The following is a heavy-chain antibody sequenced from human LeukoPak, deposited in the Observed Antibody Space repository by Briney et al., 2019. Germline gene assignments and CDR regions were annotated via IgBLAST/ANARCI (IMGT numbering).Heavy chain of an antibody. V-gene: IGHV4-59*01. CDR1: GGSMSSYY. CDR2: IYYIGST. J-gene: IGHJ5*02. CDR3: ARDGSGSYYKWFDP. Sequence: KPSETLSLTCTVSGGSMSSYYRSWIRQPPGKGLEWIGYIYYIGSTNYNPSLKSRVTISVDTSKNQFSLKLSSVTAADTAVYYCARDGSGSYYKWFDPWGQGTLVTVSS. D-gene: IGHD3-10*01.